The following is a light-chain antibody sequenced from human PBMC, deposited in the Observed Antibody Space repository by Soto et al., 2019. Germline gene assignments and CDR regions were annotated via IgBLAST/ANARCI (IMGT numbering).Light chain of an antibody. Sequence: IQMTQSPSTLSASVGDRVIITCRASQSLSSWLAWYQPKPGKAANLLIXDASSLESGVPSRFSGSGSGTEFTLTISSLDADEFATYYCQQYNTLTFGQGTKVDIK. CDR3: QQYNTLT. J-gene: IGKJ1*01. CDR2: DAS. CDR1: QSLSSW. V-gene: IGKV1-5*01.